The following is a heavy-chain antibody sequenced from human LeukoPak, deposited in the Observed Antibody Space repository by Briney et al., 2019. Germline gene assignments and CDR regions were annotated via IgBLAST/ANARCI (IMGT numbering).Heavy chain of an antibody. CDR3: AKVKGYCSSTSCSNYYYYGMDV. Sequence: GGSLRLSCAASGFTFSSYAMSWVRQAPEKGLEWVSAIGGSGTNTYYADSVKGRFTISRDNSKNTLYLQMNSLRAEDTAVYYCAKVKGYCSSTSCSNYYYYGMDVWGQGTTVTVSS. J-gene: IGHJ6*02. CDR2: IGGSGTNT. D-gene: IGHD2-2*01. V-gene: IGHV3-23*01. CDR1: GFTFSSYA.